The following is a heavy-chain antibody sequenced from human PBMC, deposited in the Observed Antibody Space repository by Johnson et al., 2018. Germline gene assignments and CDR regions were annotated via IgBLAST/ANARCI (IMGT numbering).Heavy chain of an antibody. J-gene: IGHJ3*02. D-gene: IGHD1-14*01. CDR1: GFTFNRYW. Sequence: VQLVESGGGLVQPGGSLRLSCVASGFTFNRYWMSWFRQSPGKGLEWVAAIKEDGREKPYMASVKGRFNIPRDNAKNSLYLQMNNLRVEDTALYYCSSARRSEPFNIWGQGTMVTVSS. CDR3: SSARRSEPFNI. V-gene: IGHV3-7*01. CDR2: IKEDGREK.